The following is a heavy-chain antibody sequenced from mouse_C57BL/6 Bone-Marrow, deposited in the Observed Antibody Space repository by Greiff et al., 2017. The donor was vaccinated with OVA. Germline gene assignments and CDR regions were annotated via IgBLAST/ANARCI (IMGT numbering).Heavy chain of an antibody. J-gene: IGHJ1*03. CDR3: ARAPTTVVSYWYFDV. D-gene: IGHD1-1*01. CDR2: ISDGGSYT. Sequence: EVHLVESGGGLVKPGGSLKLSCAASGFTFSSYAMSWVRQTPEKRLEWVATISDGGSYTYYPDNVKGRFTISRDNAKNNLYLQMSHLKSEDTAMYYCARAPTTVVSYWYFDVWGTGTTVTVSS. V-gene: IGHV5-4*01. CDR1: GFTFSSYA.